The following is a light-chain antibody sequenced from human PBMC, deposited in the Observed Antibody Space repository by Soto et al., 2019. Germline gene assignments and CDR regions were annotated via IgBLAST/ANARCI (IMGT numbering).Light chain of an antibody. CDR1: QSVNSSS. V-gene: IGKV3-20*01. Sequence: EIVLTQSPGTLYLSPGERATLSCRASQSVNSSSLAWYQQKPCQAPRLLIYGASIRATGIPDRFGGSGSGTDFTLTISSLEPEDFAVFYCQQYGSSPRTFGQGTTV. CDR3: QQYGSSPRT. J-gene: IGKJ1*01. CDR2: GAS.